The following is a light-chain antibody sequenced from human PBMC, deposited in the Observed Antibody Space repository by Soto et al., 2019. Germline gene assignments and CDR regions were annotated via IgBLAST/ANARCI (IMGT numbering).Light chain of an antibody. CDR2: EVV. CDR3: SSYTSSSTRV. J-gene: IGLJ1*01. V-gene: IGLV2-14*01. Sequence: ALTQPASVSGSPGQSITISCTGTSSDVGGYNYVSWHQQHPGKAPKLMIYEVVNRPSGVSTRFSGSKSGNTASLTISGLQAEDEADYYCSSYTSSSTRVFGTGTKLTVL. CDR1: SSDVGGYNY.